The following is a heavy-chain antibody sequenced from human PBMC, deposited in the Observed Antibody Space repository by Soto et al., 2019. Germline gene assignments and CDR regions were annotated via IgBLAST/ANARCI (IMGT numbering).Heavy chain of an antibody. D-gene: IGHD2-15*01. CDR3: ATDKRYCSGGSCYPVDYYYYCMDV. Sequence: SETLSLTCAVSGYSISSGYYWGWIRQPPGKGLEWIGSIYHSGSTYYNPSLKSRVTISVDTSKNQFSLKLSSVTAADTAVYYCATDKRYCSGGSCYPVDYYYYCMDVWGQGTTVTVSS. CDR1: GYSISSGYY. V-gene: IGHV4-38-2*02. CDR2: IYHSGST. J-gene: IGHJ6*02.